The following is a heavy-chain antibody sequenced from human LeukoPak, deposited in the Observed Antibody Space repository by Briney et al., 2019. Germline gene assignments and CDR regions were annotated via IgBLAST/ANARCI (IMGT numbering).Heavy chain of an antibody. J-gene: IGHJ4*02. D-gene: IGHD7-27*01. Sequence: MTSETLSLTCSVSGGSISNYFWTWIRQPPGKGLEWIGYIYSSGSTYYNPSLKSRVTISVDTSKNRFSLKLSTVTAADTAVYYCARRPTGDPKFDYWGQRTLVTVSS. CDR1: GGSISNYF. CDR3: ARRPTGDPKFDY. V-gene: IGHV4-59*08. CDR2: IYSSGST.